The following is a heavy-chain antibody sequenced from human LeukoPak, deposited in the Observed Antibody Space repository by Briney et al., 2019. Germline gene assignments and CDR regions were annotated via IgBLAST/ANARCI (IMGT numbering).Heavy chain of an antibody. CDR2: IIPIFGTA. V-gene: IGHV1-69*13. J-gene: IGHJ4*02. CDR3: ASSGGVPAAPYYFDY. Sequence: SVKVSCKASGGTFSSYAISWVRQAPGQGLEWMGGIIPIFGTANYAQKFQGRVTITADESTSTAYMELSSLRSEDTAVYYCASSGGVPAAPYYFDYWGQGTLVTVSS. CDR1: GGTFSSYA. D-gene: IGHD2-2*01.